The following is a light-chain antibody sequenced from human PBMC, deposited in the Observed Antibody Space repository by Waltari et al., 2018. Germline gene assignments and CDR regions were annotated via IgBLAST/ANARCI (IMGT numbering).Light chain of an antibody. CDR1: SSNIGHYY. CDR2: RNN. CDR3: AAWDDSLSGRV. Sequence: QSVLTQPPSASGTPGQRVTISCSGSSSNIGHYYVYWYQQLPGTAPKLLIYRNNQRPSGVPDRFSGSKSGTSASLAISGLRSEDEADYYCAAWDDSLSGRVFGGGTKLTVL. V-gene: IGLV1-47*01. J-gene: IGLJ3*02.